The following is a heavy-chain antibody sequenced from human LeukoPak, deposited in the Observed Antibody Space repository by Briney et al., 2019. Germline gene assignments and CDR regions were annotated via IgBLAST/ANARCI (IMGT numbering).Heavy chain of an antibody. CDR1: GFTFGDYA. CDR2: IRSKAYGGTT. J-gene: IGHJ4*02. CDR3: SAGSSWDIDY. D-gene: IGHD6-13*01. Sequence: GVLRLSCTASGFTFGDYAMSWFRQAPGKGLEWVGFIRSKAYGGTTEYAASVKGRFTISRDDSKSIAYLQMNSLKTEDTAVYYCSAGSSWDIDYWGQGTLVTVSS. V-gene: IGHV3-49*03.